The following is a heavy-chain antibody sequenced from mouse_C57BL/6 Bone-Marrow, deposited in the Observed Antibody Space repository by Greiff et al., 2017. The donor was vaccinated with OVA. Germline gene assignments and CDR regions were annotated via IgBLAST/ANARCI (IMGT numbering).Heavy chain of an antibody. CDR1: GFTFSNYW. CDR3: TRSIVTLDY. CDR2: IRLKSDNYAT. J-gene: IGHJ2*01. D-gene: IGHD2-5*01. Sequence: EVKLEESGGGLVQPGGSMKLSCVASGFTFSNYWMNWVRQSPEKGLEWVAQIRLKSDNYATHYAESVKGRFTISRDDSKSSVYLQMNNLRAEDTGIYYCTRSIVTLDYWGQGTTLTVSS. V-gene: IGHV6-3*01.